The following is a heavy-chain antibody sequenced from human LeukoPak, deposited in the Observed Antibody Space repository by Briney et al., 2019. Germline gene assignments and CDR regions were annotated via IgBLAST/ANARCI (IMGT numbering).Heavy chain of an antibody. V-gene: IGHV1-2*02. CDR2: INPNSGGT. CDR3: ARGGPSYYYDTSGYPKG. J-gene: IGHJ4*02. CDR1: GYTFSGYY. Sequence: ASVKVSCKASGYTFSGYYMHWVRQAPGQGLEWMGWINPNSGGTNYAQKFQGRVTMTRDTSISTAYMELSRLRSDDTAVYYCARGGPSYYYDTSGYPKGWGQGTLVTVSS. D-gene: IGHD3-22*01.